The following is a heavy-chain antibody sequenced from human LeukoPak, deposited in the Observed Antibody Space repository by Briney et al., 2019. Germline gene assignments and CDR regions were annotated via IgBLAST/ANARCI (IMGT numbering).Heavy chain of an antibody. D-gene: IGHD3-10*01. J-gene: IGHJ6*02. Sequence: PGGSLRLSCVASGITFSNYIMACVRQAPGKGLEWVSTISGSGSRTYYADSVKGRFTVSRDNSKNTLYLQMNSLRAEDTAVYYCAKGLWDYYGSGIMYYTMDVWGQGTTVTVSS. CDR3: AKGLWDYYGSGIMYYTMDV. CDR1: GITFSNYI. CDR2: ISGSGSRT. V-gene: IGHV3-23*01.